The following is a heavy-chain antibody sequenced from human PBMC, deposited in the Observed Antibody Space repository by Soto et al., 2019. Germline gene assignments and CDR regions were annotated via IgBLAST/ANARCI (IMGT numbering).Heavy chain of an antibody. V-gene: IGHV3-66*01. CDR2: IYSGGST. CDR3: ARGQLLYYYYGMDV. D-gene: IGHD2-2*01. CDR1: GFTVSSNY. Sequence: EVQLVESGGGLVQPGGSLRLSCAASGFTVSSNYMSWVRQAPGKGLEWVSVIYSGGSTYYADSVKGRFTISRDNSKNTLYLQMNCLRAEDTAVYYCARGQLLYYYYGMDVWGQGTTVTVSS. J-gene: IGHJ6*02.